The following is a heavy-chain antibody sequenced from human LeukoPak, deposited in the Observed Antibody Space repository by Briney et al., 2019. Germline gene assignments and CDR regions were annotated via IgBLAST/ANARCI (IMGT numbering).Heavy chain of an antibody. CDR1: GGSISSYY. D-gene: IGHD2-21*01. V-gene: IGHV4-4*07. CDR3: ARGGIGTSLDY. J-gene: IGHJ4*02. Sequence: SETLSLTCTDSGGSISSYYGGWIRQPAGKGLEWIGRIYTSGSTNYNPSLKSRVTMSVDTSKNQLSLKLSSVTAADTAVYYCARGGIGTSLDYWGQGTLVTVSS. CDR2: IYTSGST.